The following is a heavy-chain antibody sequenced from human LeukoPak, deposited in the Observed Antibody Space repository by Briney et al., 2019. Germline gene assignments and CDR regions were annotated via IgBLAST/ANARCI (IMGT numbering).Heavy chain of an antibody. J-gene: IGHJ4*02. CDR1: GFTFSSYA. CDR3: ARVSVVTTYDY. V-gene: IGHV3-23*01. CDR2: ISGSGGST. D-gene: IGHD4-17*01. Sequence: GGSLRLSCAASGFTFSSYAMSWVRQAPGKGLEWVSAISGSGGSTYYADSVKGRFTISRDNSKNTLYLQMGSLRTEDMAVYYCARVSVVTTYDYWGQGTLVTVSS.